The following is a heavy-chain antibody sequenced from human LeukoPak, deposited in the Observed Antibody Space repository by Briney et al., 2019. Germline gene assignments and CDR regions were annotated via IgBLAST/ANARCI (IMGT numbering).Heavy chain of an antibody. CDR1: GYSFTSYY. CDR3: ARDIIWDDYGDFDGNNWFDP. J-gene: IGHJ5*02. CDR2: INPSGGST. D-gene: IGHD4-17*01. Sequence: ASVKVSCKASGYSFTSYYIHWVRQAPGQGLECMGIINPSGGSTSYAQKFQGRVTMTRDTSTSTVYMELSSLRSEDTAVYYCARDIIWDDYGDFDGNNWFDPWGQGTLVTVSS. V-gene: IGHV1-46*01.